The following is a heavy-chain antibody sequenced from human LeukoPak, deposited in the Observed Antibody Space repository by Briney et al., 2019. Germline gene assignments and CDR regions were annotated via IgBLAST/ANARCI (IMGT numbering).Heavy chain of an antibody. CDR2: IKQDATTK. J-gene: IGHJ4*02. CDR3: TRDTEGTLDY. CDR1: GFTFTNSW. V-gene: IGHV3-7*01. D-gene: IGHD2-8*02. Sequence: GGSLRLSCAASGFTFTNSWMAWVRQAPGKGLEWVANIKQDATTKHYADSLKGRFTISRDNPKNSLYLQMNNLRADDTAAYYCTRDTEGTLDYWGQGILATVAS.